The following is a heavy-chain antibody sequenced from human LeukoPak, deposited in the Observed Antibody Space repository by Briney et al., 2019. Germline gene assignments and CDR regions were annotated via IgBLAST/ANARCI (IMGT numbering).Heavy chain of an antibody. D-gene: IGHD1-26*01. CDR1: GGSISSSSYY. V-gene: IGHV4-39*01. CDR3: ARLREGATDY. Sequence: SETLSLTCTVSGGSISSSSYYWGWIRQPPGKGLEWIGSIYYSGSTYYNPSLKSRVTISVDTSKNQFSLKLSSVTASDTAVYYCARLREGATDYWGQGTLVTVSS. J-gene: IGHJ4*02. CDR2: IYYSGST.